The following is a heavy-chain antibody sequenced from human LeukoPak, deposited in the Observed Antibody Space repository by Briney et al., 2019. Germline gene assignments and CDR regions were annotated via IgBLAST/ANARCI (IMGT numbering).Heavy chain of an antibody. Sequence: GGSLRLSCTASGFSFSDFYMTWIRQAPGKGLEWVSYISDSGTTIIYADSVKGRFTISRDNSKNTLYLQMNSLRAEDTAVYYCARDRFCGGDCYYGMDVWGQGTTVTVSS. CDR3: ARDRFCGGDCYYGMDV. J-gene: IGHJ6*02. V-gene: IGHV3-11*04. CDR1: GFSFSDFY. D-gene: IGHD2-21*01. CDR2: ISDSGTTI.